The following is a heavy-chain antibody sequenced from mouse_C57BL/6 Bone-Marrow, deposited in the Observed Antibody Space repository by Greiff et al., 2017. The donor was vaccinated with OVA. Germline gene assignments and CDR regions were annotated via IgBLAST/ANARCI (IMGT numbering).Heavy chain of an antibody. CDR2: INPNNGGT. J-gene: IGHJ3*01. CDR3: ARGAHWVPWFAY. D-gene: IGHD4-1*01. Sequence: EVQLQQSGPELVKPGASVKISCKASGYTFTDYYMNWVKQSHGKSLEWIGDINPNNGGTSYNQKFKGKATLTVDKSSSTAYMELRSLTSEDSAVYYCARGAHWVPWFAYWGQGTLVTVSA. V-gene: IGHV1-26*01. CDR1: GYTFTDYY.